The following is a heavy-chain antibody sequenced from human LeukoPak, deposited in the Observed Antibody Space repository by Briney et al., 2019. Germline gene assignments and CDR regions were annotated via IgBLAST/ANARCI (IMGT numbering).Heavy chain of an antibody. V-gene: IGHV1-18*01. CDR2: ISGNSGKT. CDR3: ARDLDNYSWYDY. CDR1: GYAFSSYG. J-gene: IGHJ4*02. D-gene: IGHD4-11*01. Sequence: ASVKVSCKASGYAFSSYGISWVRQAPGQRLEWMGWISGNSGKTNYAQKVQGRVTMTTEISTSTAYMELRSLRFDDTAVYYCARDLDNYSWYDYWGRGTLVTVYS.